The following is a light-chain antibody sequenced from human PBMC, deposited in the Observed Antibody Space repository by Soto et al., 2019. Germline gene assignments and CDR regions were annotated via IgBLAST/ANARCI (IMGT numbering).Light chain of an antibody. V-gene: IGLV2-8*01. CDR1: TSDIGDYNY. Sequence: QSVLTQPPSAAGSPGQSVTISCTGTTSDIGDYNYVSWYQQHPGKAPKLMIYEVNKRPSGVPDRFSGSRSGNTASLTVSGLQTEDEADYFCSSYSGTNTLYVFGTGTKVTVL. CDR3: SSYSGTNTLYV. CDR2: EVN. J-gene: IGLJ1*01.